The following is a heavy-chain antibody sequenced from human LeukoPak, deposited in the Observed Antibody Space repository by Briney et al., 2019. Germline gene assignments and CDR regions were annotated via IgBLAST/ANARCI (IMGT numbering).Heavy chain of an antibody. V-gene: IGHV3-66*04. CDR1: GSTFGTYA. CDR3: ARLRGYSYPFDY. CDR2: IYSGGST. D-gene: IGHD5-18*01. J-gene: IGHJ4*02. Sequence: GGSLRLSCAATGSTFGTYAMAWVRQAPGKGLEWVSVIYSGGSTYYADSVKGRFTISRDNSKNTLYLQMNSLRAEDTAVYYCARLRGYSYPFDYWGQGTLVTVSS.